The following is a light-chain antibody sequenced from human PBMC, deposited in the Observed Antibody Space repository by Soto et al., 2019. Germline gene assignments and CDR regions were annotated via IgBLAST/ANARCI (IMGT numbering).Light chain of an antibody. CDR3: QQYGSSIT. CDR1: QSVGSSY. Sequence: EIVLTQSPGTLSLSPGERATLSCRASQSVGSSYLSWYQQKPGQAPRLLIYGSSSRATGIPDRFSGSGSGTDFTLTISRLEPEDFAVYYCQQYGSSITFGPGTKVEIK. V-gene: IGKV3-20*01. CDR2: GSS. J-gene: IGKJ3*01.